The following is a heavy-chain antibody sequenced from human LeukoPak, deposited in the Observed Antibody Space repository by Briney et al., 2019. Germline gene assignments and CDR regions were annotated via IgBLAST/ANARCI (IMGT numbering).Heavy chain of an antibody. D-gene: IGHD6-13*01. J-gene: IGHJ6*02. CDR3: ARGRYSSPINSMDV. CDR1: GGTFSSYA. V-gene: IGHV1-69*13. CDR2: IIPIFGTA. Sequence: ASVKVSCKASGGTFSSYAISWVRQAPGQGLEWMGGIIPIFGTANYAQKFEGGVTITGGESTTTAYMALSTLRSEDTAVYYCARGRYSSPINSMDVWGQGPTVTVSS.